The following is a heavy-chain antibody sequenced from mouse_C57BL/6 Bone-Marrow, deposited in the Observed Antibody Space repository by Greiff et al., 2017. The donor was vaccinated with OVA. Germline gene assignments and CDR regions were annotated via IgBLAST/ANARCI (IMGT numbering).Heavy chain of an antibody. CDR3: ARGGTIFSSNYEGYAMDY. J-gene: IGHJ4*01. Sequence: VQLKESGPGMVKPSQSLSLTCTVTGYSITSGYDWHWIRHFPGNKLEWMGYISYSGSTNYNPSLKSRISITHDKSKNHFFLTLNSVTTEDTATYYCARGGTIFSSNYEGYAMDYWGQGTSVTVSS. CDR1: GYSITSGYD. V-gene: IGHV3-1*01. CDR2: ISYSGST. D-gene: IGHD2-5*01.